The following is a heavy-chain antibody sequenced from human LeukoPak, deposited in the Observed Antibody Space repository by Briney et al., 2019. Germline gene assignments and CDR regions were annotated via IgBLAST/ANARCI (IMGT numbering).Heavy chain of an antibody. V-gene: IGHV3-48*04. CDR2: ISSSSSTI. CDR1: GFTFSSYS. CDR3: ARGGVRGVIISPFDY. D-gene: IGHD3-10*01. Sequence: PGGSLRLSCAASGFTFSSYSMNWVRQAPGKGLEWVSYISSSSSTIYYADSVKGRFTISRDNAKNSLYLQMNSLRAEDTAVCYCARGGVRGVIISPFDYWGQGTLVTVSS. J-gene: IGHJ4*02.